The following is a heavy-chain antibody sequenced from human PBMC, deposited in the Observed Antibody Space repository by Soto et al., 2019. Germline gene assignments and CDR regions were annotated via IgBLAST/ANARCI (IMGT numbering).Heavy chain of an antibody. D-gene: IGHD2-15*01. V-gene: IGHV4-34*01. Sequence: SETLSLTCAVYGGSFSGYYWSWIRQPPGKGLEWIGEINHSGSTNYNPSLKSRVTISVDTSKNQFSLKLSSVTAADTAVYYCARVRISDYWGQGTLVTVSS. CDR1: GGSFSGYY. J-gene: IGHJ4*02. CDR3: ARVRISDY. CDR2: INHSGST.